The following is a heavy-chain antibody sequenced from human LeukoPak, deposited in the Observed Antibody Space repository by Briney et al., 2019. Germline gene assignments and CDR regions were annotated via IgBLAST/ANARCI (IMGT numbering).Heavy chain of an antibody. CDR2: ISYDGSNK. CDR3: ARVPGYSSGWADY. Sequence: GRSLRFSCAASGFTFSSYAMHWVRQAPGKGLEWVAVISYDGSNKYYADSVKGRFTISRDNSKNTLYLQMNSLRAEDTAVYYCARVPGYSSGWADYWGQGTLVTVSS. V-gene: IGHV3-30-3*01. CDR1: GFTFSSYA. D-gene: IGHD6-19*01. J-gene: IGHJ4*02.